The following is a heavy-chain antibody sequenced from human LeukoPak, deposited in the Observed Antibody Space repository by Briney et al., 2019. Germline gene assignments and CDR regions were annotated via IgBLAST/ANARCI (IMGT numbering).Heavy chain of an antibody. CDR3: AKAWSGSGHDP. V-gene: IGHV3-23*01. CDR2: ISGSGGST. CDR1: GFTFSSYA. Sequence: GGSLRLSCAASGFTFSSYAMSWVRQAPGKGLEWVSAISGSGGSTYYAASVKGRFTISRDNSKHTLYLQMNSLRAEDTAVYYCAKAWSGSGHDPWGQGTLVTVSS. J-gene: IGHJ5*02. D-gene: IGHD3-3*01.